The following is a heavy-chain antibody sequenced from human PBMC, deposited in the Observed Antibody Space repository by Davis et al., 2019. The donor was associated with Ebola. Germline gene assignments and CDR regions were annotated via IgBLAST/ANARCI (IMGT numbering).Heavy chain of an antibody. D-gene: IGHD2-2*01. CDR2: ISGSGGST. V-gene: IGHV3-23*01. Sequence: PGGSLRLSCAASGFTFSSYAMSWVRQAPGKGLEWVSAISGSGGSTDYADSVKGRFTISRDNSKNTLYLQMNSLRAEDTAVYYCAKTTDIVVVPAAMGYYYGMDVWGQGTTVTVSS. J-gene: IGHJ6*02. CDR3: AKTTDIVVVPAAMGYYYGMDV. CDR1: GFTFSSYA.